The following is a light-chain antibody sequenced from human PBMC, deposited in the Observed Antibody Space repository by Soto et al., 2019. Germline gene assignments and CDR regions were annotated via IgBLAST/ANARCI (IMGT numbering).Light chain of an antibody. CDR2: EVN. CDR3: SSYAGSSNV. J-gene: IGLJ1*01. V-gene: IGLV2-8*01. CDR1: SSDVGGYNY. Sequence: QSALTQPPSASGSPGQSAAISCTGTSSDVGGYNYVSWYQQHPGKAPKLMIYEVNKRPSGVPDRFSGSKSRNTASLTVSGLQAEDEADYYCSSYAGSSNVFGTGTKVTVL.